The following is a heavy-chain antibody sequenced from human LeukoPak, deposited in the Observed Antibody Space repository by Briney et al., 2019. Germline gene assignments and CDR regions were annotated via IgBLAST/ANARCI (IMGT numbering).Heavy chain of an antibody. D-gene: IGHD3-3*01. CDR3: ARTFDFWSGKPSGY. Sequence: ASVKVSCKASGYSFTSYGISWVRQAPGQGLEWMGWISTYNGNTNYVENFQGRVTMTTDTSTSTAYMELRSLRSDDTAVYYCARTFDFWSGKPSGYWGQGTLVTVSS. CDR1: GYSFTSYG. CDR2: ISTYNGNT. J-gene: IGHJ4*02. V-gene: IGHV1-18*01.